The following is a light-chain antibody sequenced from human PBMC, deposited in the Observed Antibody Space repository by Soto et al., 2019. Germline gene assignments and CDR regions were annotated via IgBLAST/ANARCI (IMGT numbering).Light chain of an antibody. CDR3: QLYGNSMYT. J-gene: IGKJ2*01. Sequence: EVVLTQSTGTLSLSPGERATLSCRASQAVISTYLAWYQQKPGQAPRLLIYGGSGRATGIPDRFSGSGSGTDFTLTISRLEPEDFAVYYCQLYGNSMYTFGQGTKLEIK. CDR1: QAVISTY. V-gene: IGKV3-20*01. CDR2: GGS.